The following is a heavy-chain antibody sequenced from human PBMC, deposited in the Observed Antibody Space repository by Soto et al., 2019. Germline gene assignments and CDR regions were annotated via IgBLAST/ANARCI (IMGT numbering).Heavy chain of an antibody. CDR2: VIPLFGPP. CDR3: PTAFVGSAGPYYFAW. Sequence: VQVVQSGAEVKKPGSSVKVSCKASGGTFSSFAFTWVRQAPGQGLEWMGGVIPLFGPPTYSQNFQGRVTITAVASTGTVYMELRSLTSDDTALYFCPTAFVGSAGPYYFAWWGQGTLVTVSS. J-gene: IGHJ4*02. D-gene: IGHD3-10*01. V-gene: IGHV1-69*12. CDR1: GGTFSSFA.